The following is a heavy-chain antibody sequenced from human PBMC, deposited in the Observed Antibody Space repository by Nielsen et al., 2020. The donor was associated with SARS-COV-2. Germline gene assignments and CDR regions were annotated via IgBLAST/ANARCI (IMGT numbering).Heavy chain of an antibody. V-gene: IGHV3-9*01. CDR1: GFTFDDYA. Sequence: SLKISCAASGFTFDDYAMHWVRQAPGKGLEWVSGISWNSGSIGYADSVKGRFTISRDNAKNSLYLQMNSLRAEDTAVYYCARWVTSLTLDYWGQGTLVTVSS. CDR2: ISWNSGSI. J-gene: IGHJ4*02. D-gene: IGHD5-24*01. CDR3: ARWVTSLTLDY.